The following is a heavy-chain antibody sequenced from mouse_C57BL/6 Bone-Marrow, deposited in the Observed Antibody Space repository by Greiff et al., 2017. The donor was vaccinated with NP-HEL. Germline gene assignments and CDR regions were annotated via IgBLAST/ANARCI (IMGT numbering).Heavy chain of an antibody. Sequence: EVHLVESGEGLVKPGGSLKLSCAASGFTFSSYAMSWVRQTPEKRLEWVAYISSGGDYIYYADTVKGRFTISRDNARNTLYLQMSSLKSEDTAMYYCTRFPAAYYFDYWGQGTTLTVSS. V-gene: IGHV5-9-1*02. J-gene: IGHJ2*01. CDR1: GFTFSSYA. CDR2: ISSGGDYI. CDR3: TRFPAAYYFDY.